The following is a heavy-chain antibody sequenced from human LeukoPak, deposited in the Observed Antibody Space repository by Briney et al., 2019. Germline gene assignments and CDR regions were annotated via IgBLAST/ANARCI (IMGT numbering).Heavy chain of an antibody. CDR3: ARGKSVGIWGMDV. Sequence: ASVKVSCKASGYTFTSYGISWVRQAPGQGLEWMGWISAYNGNTNYAQKFQGRVTMTRDTSTSTVYMELSSLRSEDTAVYYCARGKSVGIWGMDVWGQGTTVTVSS. J-gene: IGHJ6*02. CDR2: ISAYNGNT. D-gene: IGHD2-21*01. CDR1: GYTFTSYG. V-gene: IGHV1-18*01.